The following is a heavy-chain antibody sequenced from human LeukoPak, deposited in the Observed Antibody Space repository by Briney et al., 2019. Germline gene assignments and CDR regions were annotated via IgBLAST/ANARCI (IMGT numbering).Heavy chain of an antibody. CDR3: ATQNYDFWSGSTRGWFDP. CDR1: GGSISSSSYY. CDR2: IYYSGST. J-gene: IGHJ5*02. V-gene: IGHV4-39*01. D-gene: IGHD3-3*01. Sequence: SETLSLTCTVAGGSISSSSYYWGWIRQPPGKGLEWIGSIYYSGSTCYNPSLKSRDTISVDTSKNQFSLKLSSVTAADTAVYYCATQNYDFWSGSTRGWFDPWGQGTLVTVSS.